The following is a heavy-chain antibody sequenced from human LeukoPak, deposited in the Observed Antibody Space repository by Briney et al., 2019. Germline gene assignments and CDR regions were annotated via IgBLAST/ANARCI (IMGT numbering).Heavy chain of an antibody. V-gene: IGHV4-39*01. CDR3: ARGDKYGDYVDY. D-gene: IGHD4-17*01. J-gene: IGHJ4*02. CDR2: IYYSGST. Sequence: SETLSLTCTVSGGSISSSSYYWGWIRQPPGKGLEWIGSIYYSGSTYYNPSLKSRVTISVDTSKNQFSLKLSSVTAADTAVYYCARGDKYGDYVDYWGQGTLVTVSS. CDR1: GGSISSSSYY.